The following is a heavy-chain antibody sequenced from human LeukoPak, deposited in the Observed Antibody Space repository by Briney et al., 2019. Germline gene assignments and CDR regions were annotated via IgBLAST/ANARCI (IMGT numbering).Heavy chain of an antibody. CDR1: GFTFGSYA. D-gene: IGHD4-23*01. V-gene: IGHV3-30-3*01. CDR2: ISHDGSNK. CDR3: TRTVNSASDF. J-gene: IGHJ4*02. Sequence: GGSLRLSCAASGFTFGSYAMHWVRQAPGKGLEWVAIISHDGSNKYIADSVRGRFTISRDNAKTSLFLQMNSLRIDDTAMYYCTRTVNSASDFWGQGTLVTVSS.